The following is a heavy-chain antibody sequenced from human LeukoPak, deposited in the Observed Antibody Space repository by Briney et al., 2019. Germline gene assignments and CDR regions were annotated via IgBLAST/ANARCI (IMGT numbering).Heavy chain of an antibody. CDR3: ATDRATQYFDY. Sequence: GRPLRLSCAASGITFRSYGMHWVRQAPGKGLEWVAFIWYDGSNKYYADSVKGRFTISRDNSRNTLFLQMNSLRAEDTAVYYCATDRATQYFDYWGQGTLVSVSS. J-gene: IGHJ4*02. D-gene: IGHD2-15*01. CDR1: GITFRSYG. V-gene: IGHV3-33*01. CDR2: IWYDGSNK.